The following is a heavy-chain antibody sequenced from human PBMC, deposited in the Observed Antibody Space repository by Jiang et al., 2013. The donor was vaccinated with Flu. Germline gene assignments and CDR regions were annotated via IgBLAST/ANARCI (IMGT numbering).Heavy chain of an antibody. Sequence: KPTQTLTLTCTFSGFSFGNGGVGXGWIRQPPGKALEWLALVYWDDDKRYSPSLKSRLTITKDTSKNQVVLTMNNVDPVDRGTYYCARTPRIGYCSGGTCYPHFDSWGQGTLVTVSS. V-gene: IGHV2-5*02. CDR3: ARTPRIGYCSGGTCYPHFDS. CDR1: GFSFGNGGVG. J-gene: IGHJ4*02. D-gene: IGHD2-15*01. CDR2: VYWDDDK.